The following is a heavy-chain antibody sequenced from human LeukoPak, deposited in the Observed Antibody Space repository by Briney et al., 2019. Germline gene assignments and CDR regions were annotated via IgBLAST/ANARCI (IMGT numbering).Heavy chain of an antibody. D-gene: IGHD3-10*01. V-gene: IGHV4-34*01. J-gene: IGHJ3*02. Sequence: SETLSLTCAVYGGSFSGYYWSWIRQPPGKGLEWIGEINHSGSTNYNPSLKSRVTISVDTSKNQFSLKLSSVTAADTAVCYCARVPPVLLWFGELFHDAFDIWGQGTMVTVSS. CDR3: ARVPPVLLWFGELFHDAFDI. CDR1: GGSFSGYY. CDR2: INHSGST.